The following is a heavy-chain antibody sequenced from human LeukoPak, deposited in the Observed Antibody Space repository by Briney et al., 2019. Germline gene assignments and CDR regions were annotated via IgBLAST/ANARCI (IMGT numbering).Heavy chain of an antibody. Sequence: KPSETLSLTXAVSGYSISSGYYWGWIRQPPGKGLEWIGSIYHSGSTYYNPSLKSRVTISVDTSKNQFSLKLSSVTAADTAVYYCARSPGGSYYFDYWGQGILVTVSS. CDR1: GYSISSGYY. J-gene: IGHJ4*02. D-gene: IGHD1-26*01. CDR3: ARSPGGSYYFDY. CDR2: IYHSGST. V-gene: IGHV4-38-2*01.